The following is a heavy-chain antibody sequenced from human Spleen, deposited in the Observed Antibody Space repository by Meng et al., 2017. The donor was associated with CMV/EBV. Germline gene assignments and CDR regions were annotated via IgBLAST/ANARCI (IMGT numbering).Heavy chain of an antibody. CDR3: ARNEGVFDY. CDR2: IYYSGST. Sequence: SETLSLTCTVSGGSVSSGNYYWSWIRQPPGKGLEWIGYIYYSGSTNYNPSLKSRVTISVDTSKNQFSLKLSSVTAADTAVYYCARNEGVFDYWGQGTLVTVSS. CDR1: GGSVSSGNYY. D-gene: IGHD1-1*01. J-gene: IGHJ4*02. V-gene: IGHV4-61*01.